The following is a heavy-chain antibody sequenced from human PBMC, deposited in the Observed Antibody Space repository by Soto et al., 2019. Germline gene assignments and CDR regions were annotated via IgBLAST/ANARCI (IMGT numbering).Heavy chain of an antibody. CDR1: GFTFSGST. CDR2: IRNKPNNYAT. D-gene: IGHD6-13*01. Sequence: GGSLRLSCAASGFTFSGSTIHWVRQASGKGLEWVGRIRNKPNNYATTYIASVRGRFTFSRDDSKNTTYLQMNSLKIEDTAIYYCTRPYQGYTSSPHSVYGLDVWGQGTMVTVSS. V-gene: IGHV3-73*01. CDR3: TRPYQGYTSSPHSVYGLDV. J-gene: IGHJ6*02.